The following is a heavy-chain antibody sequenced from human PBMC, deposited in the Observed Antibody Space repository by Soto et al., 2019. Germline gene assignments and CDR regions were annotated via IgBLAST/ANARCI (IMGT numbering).Heavy chain of an antibody. D-gene: IGHD3-22*01. V-gene: IGHV4-59*01. Sequence: PSETLSLTCTVSGGSISAYYWNWIRQPPGKGLEWIGYIYYTGNTNHNPSLKSRVTISLDTSKNQFSLKLNSVTAADTAMYYCARGPGVVSSDYVLHFD. CDR2: IYYTGNT. CDR1: GGSISAYY. J-gene: IGHJ4*01. CDR3: ARGPGVVSSDYVLHFD.